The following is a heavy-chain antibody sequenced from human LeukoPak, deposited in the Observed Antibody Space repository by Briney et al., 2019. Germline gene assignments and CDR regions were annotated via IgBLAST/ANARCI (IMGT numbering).Heavy chain of an antibody. Sequence: PSETLSLTCTVSGGSISSSSYYWGWVRQPPGKGLEWIGSIYYSGSTYYNPSLKSRVTISVDTSKNQFSLKLSSVTAADTAVYYCARIGYGDWNYWGQGTLVTVSS. V-gene: IGHV4-39*01. J-gene: IGHJ4*02. CDR1: GGSISSSSYY. D-gene: IGHD4-17*01. CDR2: IYYSGST. CDR3: ARIGYGDWNY.